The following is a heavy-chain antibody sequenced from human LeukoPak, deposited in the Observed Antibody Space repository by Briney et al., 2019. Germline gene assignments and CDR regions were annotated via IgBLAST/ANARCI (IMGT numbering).Heavy chain of an antibody. Sequence: ASVKVSCKASGGTFSSYAINWVRQATGQGLEWMGWMNPNSGNTGYAQKFQGRVTMTRNTSISTAYMELSSLRSEDTAVYYCATAVVATFDYWGQGTLVTVSS. CDR3: ATAVVATFDY. V-gene: IGHV1-8*02. D-gene: IGHD2-2*01. CDR2: MNPNSGNT. CDR1: GGTFSSYA. J-gene: IGHJ4*02.